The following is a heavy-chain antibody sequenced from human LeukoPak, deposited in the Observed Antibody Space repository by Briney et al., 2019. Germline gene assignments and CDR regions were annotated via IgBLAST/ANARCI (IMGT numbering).Heavy chain of an antibody. Sequence: SETLSLTCTVSGGSVSSSSYYWGWIRQPPGKGLEWIGGIYYSGYTYYNPSLKSRLTISVDRSKNQFSLRLSSMTAADTAVYYCARVPSVIDAFDIWGQGTMVTVSS. J-gene: IGHJ3*02. V-gene: IGHV4-39*07. CDR2: IYYSGYT. CDR3: ARVPSVIDAFDI. D-gene: IGHD2-21*01. CDR1: GGSVSSSSYY.